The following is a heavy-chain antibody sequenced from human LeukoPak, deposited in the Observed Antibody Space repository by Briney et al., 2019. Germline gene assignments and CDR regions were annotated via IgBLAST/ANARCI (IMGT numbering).Heavy chain of an antibody. CDR2: IYYTGNT. J-gene: IGHJ6*02. V-gene: IGHV4-34*01. Sequence: SETLSLTCAVYGGSFSGYYWGWVRQPPGKGLEWIGAIYYTGNTYFNPSLKSRLTISVDTSKNQFSLKLDSVTAADTAVYYCARQPSLRVDYYYGMDVWAKGPRSPSP. CDR1: GGSFSGYY. D-gene: IGHD2-8*02. CDR3: ARQPSLRVDYYYGMDV.